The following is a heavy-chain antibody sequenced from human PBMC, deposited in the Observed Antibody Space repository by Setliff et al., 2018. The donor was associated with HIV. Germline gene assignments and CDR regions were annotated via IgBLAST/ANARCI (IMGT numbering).Heavy chain of an antibody. V-gene: IGHV3-23*01. Sequence: GGSLRLSCAASGFTFKTYAMSWVRQAPGKGLEWVSAIGGSGVSGGGGTTYYADSVKGRFTISRDNSKDTVYLQMDSLRAEDTAVYYCARGDRTAMPYGNSWGQGTLVTVSS. CDR3: ARGDRTAMPYGNS. CDR2: IGGSGVSGGGGTT. CDR1: GFTFKTYA. D-gene: IGHD5-18*01. J-gene: IGHJ4*02.